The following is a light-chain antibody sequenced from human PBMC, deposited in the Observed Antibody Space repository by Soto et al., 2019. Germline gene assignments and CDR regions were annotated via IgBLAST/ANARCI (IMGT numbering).Light chain of an antibody. J-gene: IGKJ2*01. V-gene: IGKV3-15*01. CDR3: QHHFNWPPFA. CDR2: HAS. Sequence: IVMTQSPATLSVSPGERATLSCRASQSVGSSLAWYQQKPGQAPRLLIYHASTRTLGVPARFSGSGSGTEFPLPISSLLSADFAVYYCQHHFNWPPFAFGPGTKLEI. CDR1: QSVGSS.